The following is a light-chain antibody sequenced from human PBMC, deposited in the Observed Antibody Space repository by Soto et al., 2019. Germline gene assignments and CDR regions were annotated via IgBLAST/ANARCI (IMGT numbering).Light chain of an antibody. J-gene: IGKJ1*01. CDR1: QSISRW. Sequence: DIQMTQSPSTLSASVGDRVTITCRASQSISRWLASYQQKPGKGTKVLIYDVSSLESGVPSRFSGSGSETEFTLTISSQQPDHFATYYWQQYNSYPWTLGQGTKVEIK. V-gene: IGKV1-5*01. CDR3: QQYNSYPWT. CDR2: DVS.